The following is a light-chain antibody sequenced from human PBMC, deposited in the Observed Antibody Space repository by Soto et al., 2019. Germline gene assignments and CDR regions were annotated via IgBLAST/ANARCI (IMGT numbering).Light chain of an antibody. CDR3: QQLNGYPLT. J-gene: IGKJ4*01. V-gene: IGKV1-9*01. CDR2: AAS. CDR1: QGISSY. Sequence: DIQLTQSPSFLSASVGDRVTITCRASQGISSYLAWYQQKPGKAPKLLIYAASTLQSGVPSRFSGSGSGTEFTLTISSLQPEDFATYYCQQLNGYPLTFXGGTKVDIK.